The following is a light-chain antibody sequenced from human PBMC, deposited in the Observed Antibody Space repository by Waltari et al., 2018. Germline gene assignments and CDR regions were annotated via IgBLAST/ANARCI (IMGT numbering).Light chain of an antibody. V-gene: IGKV1-39*01. Sequence: DIMMPLSPSSLSASVGDRVTITCRASQDIINFLNWYQQTPGTAPKLLIFAATSLQEGVPSMFSGSLSGTEFTLTITNVQPEDFATYHCQQSYGNPPRFTFGQGTRLEIK. J-gene: IGKJ2*01. CDR1: QDIINF. CDR3: QQSYGNPPRFT. CDR2: AAT.